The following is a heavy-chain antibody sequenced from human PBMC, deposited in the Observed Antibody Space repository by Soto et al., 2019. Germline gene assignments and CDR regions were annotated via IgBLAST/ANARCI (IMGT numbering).Heavy chain of an antibody. CDR2: INHSGST. V-gene: IGHV4-34*01. J-gene: IGHJ4*02. D-gene: IGHD6-19*01. CDR3: ASGIAVAGNLDY. Sequence: ASETLSLTCAVYGGSFSGYYWSWIRQPPGKGLEWIGEINHSGSTNYNPSLKSRVTISVDTSKNQFSLKLSSVTAADTAVYYCASGIAVAGNLDYWGQGTLVTVSS. CDR1: GGSFSGYY.